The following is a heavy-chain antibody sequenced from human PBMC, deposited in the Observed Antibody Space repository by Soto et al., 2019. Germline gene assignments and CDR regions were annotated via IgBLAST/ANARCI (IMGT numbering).Heavy chain of an antibody. CDR1: GGTFSNYV. D-gene: IGHD1-7*01. V-gene: IGHV1-69*06. J-gene: IGHJ4*02. CDR2: IIPISGAA. CDR3: ARDMTRTVVPYFDF. Sequence: SVKVSCKASGGTFSNYVVNWVRQAPGQGLEWMGRIIPISGAANYAQKFQGRATITADKSTSTSYMELSSLRSEDTAVYYCARDMTRTVVPYFDFWGQGTLVTVSS.